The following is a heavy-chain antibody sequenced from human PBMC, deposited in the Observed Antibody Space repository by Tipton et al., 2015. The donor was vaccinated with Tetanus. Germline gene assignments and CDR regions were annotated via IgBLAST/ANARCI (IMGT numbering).Heavy chain of an antibody. J-gene: IGHJ4*02. Sequence: QLVQSGGGVVQPGRSLRLSCAASGFTFNSYGMHWVRQTPGKGLEWVAVIDFDGNTQNYRDSVRGRFTISRDSSKNTLYLQMNSLRAEDTAMYYCAKTTIYGSIIDYFDSWGQGTLVTVSS. CDR2: IDFDGNTQ. V-gene: IGHV3-33*06. CDR1: GFTFNSYG. CDR3: AKTTIYGSIIDYFDS. D-gene: IGHD5-24*01.